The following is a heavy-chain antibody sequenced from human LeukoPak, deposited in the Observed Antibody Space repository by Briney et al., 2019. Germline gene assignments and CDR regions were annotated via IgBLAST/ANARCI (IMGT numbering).Heavy chain of an antibody. V-gene: IGHV4-59*08. CDR3: ARHGRESRYFDWLLYYIDH. J-gene: IGHJ4*02. D-gene: IGHD3-9*01. CDR2: IRFSGNT. Sequence: SETLSLTCTVPGASISAYSWSCIRQPPGQGLEWIGWIRFSGNTHCNPSLESRVTLSVDTSKNQFSLKLRSVTAADTAVYYCARHGRESRYFDWLLYYIDHWGQGALVTVSS. CDR1: GASISAYS.